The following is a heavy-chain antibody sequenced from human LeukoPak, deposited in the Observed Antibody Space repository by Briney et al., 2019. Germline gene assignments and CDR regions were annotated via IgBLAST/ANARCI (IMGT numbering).Heavy chain of an antibody. J-gene: IGHJ4*02. Sequence: SETLSPTCAVYGGSFSGYYRSWIRQPPGKGLEWIGEINHSGSTNYNPSLKSRVTISVDTSKNQFSLKLSSVTAADTAVYYCARGPEDSSGWYYFDYWGQGTLVTVSS. D-gene: IGHD6-19*01. CDR2: INHSGST. CDR3: ARGPEDSSGWYYFDY. CDR1: GGSFSGYY. V-gene: IGHV4-34*01.